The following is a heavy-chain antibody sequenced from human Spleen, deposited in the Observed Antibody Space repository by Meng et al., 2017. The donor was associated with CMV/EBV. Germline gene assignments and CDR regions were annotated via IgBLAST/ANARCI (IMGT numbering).Heavy chain of an antibody. CDR2: ISGSGGST. Sequence: GESLKISCAASGFTFSSYEMNWVRQAPGKGLEWVSAISGSGGSTYYADSVKGRFTISRDNSKNTLYLQMNSLRAEDTAVYYCAKQGDTAMARIDYWGQGTLVTVSS. V-gene: IGHV3-23*01. J-gene: IGHJ4*02. CDR3: AKQGDTAMARIDY. CDR1: GFTFSSYE. D-gene: IGHD5-18*01.